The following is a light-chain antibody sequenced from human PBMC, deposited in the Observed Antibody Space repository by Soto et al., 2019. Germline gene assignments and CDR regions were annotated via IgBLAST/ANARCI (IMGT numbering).Light chain of an antibody. V-gene: IGKV3-20*01. Sequence: EIVLTQSPGTLSLSPGERATLSCRASQGVSSNYLAWYQQRPGQAPRLLIYDASSRATGIPDRFSGGGSGTDFTLTIGRLEPEDFAVYYCPQYGGSPHTFGQGTKLEIK. J-gene: IGKJ2*01. CDR2: DAS. CDR1: QGVSSNY. CDR3: PQYGGSPHT.